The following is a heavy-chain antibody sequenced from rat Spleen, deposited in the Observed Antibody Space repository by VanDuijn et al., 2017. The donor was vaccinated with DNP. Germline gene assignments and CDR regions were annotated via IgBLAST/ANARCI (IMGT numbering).Heavy chain of an antibody. Sequence: EVQLVESGGGLVQPGRSLKLSCAASGFTFSNYDMAWVRQAPTKGLEWVASISTGGGSTYYRDSVKGRFTISRDDSEDTLYLQMDSLRSDDTATYYCARDNYGTSGALDPWGQGTSVTVSS. J-gene: IGHJ4*01. D-gene: IGHD1-11*01. CDR1: GFTFSNYD. CDR2: ISTGGGST. CDR3: ARDNYGTSGALDP. V-gene: IGHV5S13*01.